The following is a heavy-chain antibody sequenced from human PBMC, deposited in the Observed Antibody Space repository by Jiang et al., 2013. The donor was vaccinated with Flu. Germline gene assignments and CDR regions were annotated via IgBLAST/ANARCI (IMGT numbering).Heavy chain of an antibody. Sequence: GGGLVQPGGSLRLSCAASGFTFSSYAMSWVRQAPGKGLEWVSAISGSGGSTYYADSVKGRFTISRDNSKNTLYLQMNSLRAEDTAVYYCAKDLLSSGWPPAYFDYWGQGTLVTVSS. CDR1: GFTFSSYA. D-gene: IGHD6-19*01. CDR2: ISGSGGST. V-gene: IGHV3-23*01. J-gene: IGHJ4*02. CDR3: AKDLLSSGWPPAYFDY.